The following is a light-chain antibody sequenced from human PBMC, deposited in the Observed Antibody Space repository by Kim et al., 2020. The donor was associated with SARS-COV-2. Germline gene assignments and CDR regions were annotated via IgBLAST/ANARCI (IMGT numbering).Light chain of an antibody. V-gene: IGLV2-14*03. CDR2: DVN. Sequence: QSALTQPASVSGSPGQSISISCAGSSSDIGGYSYVSWYQQHPDKAPKVVIYDVNRRPSGVSPRFSGSKSGNTVSLTISGLQPEDEAEYFCSSFSGTGTLLFGTGTKVTVL. CDR3: SSFSGTGTLL. J-gene: IGLJ6*01. CDR1: SSDIGGYSY.